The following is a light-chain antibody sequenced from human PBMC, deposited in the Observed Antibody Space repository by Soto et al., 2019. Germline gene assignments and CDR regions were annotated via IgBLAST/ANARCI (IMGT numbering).Light chain of an antibody. Sequence: IVLTQSPGTLSFSPGERATLSCRASQSVSSTYLAWYQQKPGQAPRLLIYGASSRATGIPDRFSGSGSGTDFTLTISRLEPEDFAVYYCQQYGGSPRTFGQGTKVDIK. CDR2: GAS. CDR3: QQYGGSPRT. J-gene: IGKJ1*01. CDR1: QSVSSTY. V-gene: IGKV3-20*01.